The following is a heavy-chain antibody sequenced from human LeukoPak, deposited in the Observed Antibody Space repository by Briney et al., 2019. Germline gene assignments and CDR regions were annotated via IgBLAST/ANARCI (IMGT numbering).Heavy chain of an antibody. V-gene: IGHV1-8*03. CDR3: ARGGPTYYDFWSGYYTVDH. CDR1: GYTFTSYD. CDR2: MNPNSGNT. J-gene: IGHJ5*02. Sequence: GASVKVSCKASGYTFTSYDINWVRQATGQGLEWMGWMNPNSGNTGYAQKFQGRVTITRNTSISTAYMELSSLRSEDTAVYYCARGGPTYYDFWSGYYTVDHWGQGTLVTVSS. D-gene: IGHD3-3*01.